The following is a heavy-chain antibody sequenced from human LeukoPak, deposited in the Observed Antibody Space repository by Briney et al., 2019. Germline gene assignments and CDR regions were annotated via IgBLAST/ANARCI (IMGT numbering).Heavy chain of an antibody. V-gene: IGHV4-39*01. Sequence: PSETLSLTCTVSGGSVSSGSYYWGWIRQPPGKGLEWIGNIYYSGTTFYNPSLKSRVNISIDKAKNQLSLRLNSVTAADTAVYYCARGVRYGGSRGSWFDPWGQGTLVTVSS. D-gene: IGHD1-26*01. CDR3: ARGVRYGGSRGSWFDP. CDR2: IYYSGTT. J-gene: IGHJ5*02. CDR1: GGSVSSGSYY.